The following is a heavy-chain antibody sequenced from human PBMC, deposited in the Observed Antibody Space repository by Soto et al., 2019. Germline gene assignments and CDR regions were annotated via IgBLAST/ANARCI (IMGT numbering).Heavy chain of an antibody. CDR2: IYYSGLT. CDR3: ARSGDYTNYYYYSMDV. J-gene: IGHJ6*03. CDR1: GGSISNYY. D-gene: IGHD4-17*01. Sequence: SETLSLTCTVSGGSISNYYWSWVRQSPGMGLEWIGYIYYSGLTKYNPSLKSRVTISIGTSKNQFSLRLYSVTAADSAVYYCARSGDYTNYYYYSMDVWGKGTTVTVSS. V-gene: IGHV4-59*08.